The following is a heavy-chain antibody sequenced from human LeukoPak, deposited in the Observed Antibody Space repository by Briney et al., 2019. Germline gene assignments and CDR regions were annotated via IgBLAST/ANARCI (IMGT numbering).Heavy chain of an antibody. V-gene: IGHV3-66*01. CDR2: IYSGGSA. D-gene: IGHD3-16*01. Sequence: GGSLRLSCVASGFTVSRNYVTWVRQAPGKGLEWISVIYSGGSAYYADSVKGRFTISRDNSKNTLHLQMNSLRAEDTAVYYCARVPSSCDYVAAFDVWGQGTMVTVSS. CDR1: GFTVSRNY. J-gene: IGHJ3*01. CDR3: ARVPSSCDYVAAFDV.